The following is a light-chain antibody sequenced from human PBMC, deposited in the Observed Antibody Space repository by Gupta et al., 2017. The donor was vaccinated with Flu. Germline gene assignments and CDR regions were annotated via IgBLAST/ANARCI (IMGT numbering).Light chain of an antibody. CDR2: GAS. V-gene: IGKV3-20*01. CDR3: QQYGRAPYT. CDR1: QSVSSSY. J-gene: IGKJ2*01. Sequence: EIVLTQSPGTLSLSPGERATLSCRASQSVSSSYLAWYQPKPGQAPRLLIYGASSRATGIPDRFSGSGSGTDFTLTISRLDTEDFAVYYCQQYGRAPYTFGPGTKVEIK.